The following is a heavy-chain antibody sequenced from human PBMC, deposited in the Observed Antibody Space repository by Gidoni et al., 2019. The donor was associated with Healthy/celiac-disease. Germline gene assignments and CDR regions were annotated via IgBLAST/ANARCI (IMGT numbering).Heavy chain of an antibody. CDR1: GFTFDDYA. D-gene: IGHD3-3*01. J-gene: IGHJ6*02. CDR2: ISWNSGSI. CDR3: AKDTKGTLWSGPPYYGMDV. Sequence: EVQLVESGGGLVQPGRSLRLSCAASGFTFDDYAMHWVRQAPGKGLEWVSGISWNSGSIGYADSVKGRFTISRDNAKNSLYLQMNSLRAEDTALYYCAKDTKGTLWSGPPYYGMDVWGQGTTVTVSS. V-gene: IGHV3-9*01.